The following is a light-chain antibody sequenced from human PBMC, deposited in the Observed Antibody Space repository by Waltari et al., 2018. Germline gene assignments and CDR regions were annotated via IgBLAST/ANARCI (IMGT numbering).Light chain of an antibody. V-gene: IGLV2-14*03. CDR3: SSYTSSSSWV. J-gene: IGLJ3*02. CDR1: SSDVGGYNY. CDR2: DVS. Sequence: QSALTQPASVSGSPGQSITISCTGTSSDVGGYNYVSWYQQHPGKDPKLMIYDVSNRPSGVPNRFSGSKSGNTASLTISGLQAEDEADYYCSSYTSSSSWVFGGGTKLTVL.